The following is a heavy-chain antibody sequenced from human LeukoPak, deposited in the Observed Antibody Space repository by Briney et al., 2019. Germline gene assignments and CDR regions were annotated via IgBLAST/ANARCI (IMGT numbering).Heavy chain of an antibody. CDR3: ARDRGWRSSGYYLYHFDY. V-gene: IGHV3-7*01. CDR2: IKQNGGEK. D-gene: IGHD3-22*01. CDR1: GFTFTDYF. Sequence: GGSLRLSCVASGFTFTDYFMSWVRKAPGKGLEWVASIKQNGGEKYYVDSVKGRFTISRDNAKNSLYLEMSSLRVEDTAVYYCARDRGWRSSGYYLYHFDYWGQGTLVTFAS. J-gene: IGHJ4*02.